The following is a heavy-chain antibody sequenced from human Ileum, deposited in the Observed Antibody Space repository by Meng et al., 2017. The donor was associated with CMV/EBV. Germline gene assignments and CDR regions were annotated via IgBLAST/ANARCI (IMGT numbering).Heavy chain of an antibody. J-gene: IGHJ4*02. CDR3: ARDLTNKWFYY. CDR1: GDPISSGSHS. CDR2: MYFSGIA. Sequence: QLQESGPGLLKPAETLSLPCTASGDPISSGSHSWAWFRQPPGKRLEWIGSMYFSGIADYNPSLKSRVTISLHATQKQFSLRLTSVTAADSAVYFCARDLTNKWFYYWGQGTLVTVSS. V-gene: IGHV4-39*07. D-gene: IGHD1-26*01.